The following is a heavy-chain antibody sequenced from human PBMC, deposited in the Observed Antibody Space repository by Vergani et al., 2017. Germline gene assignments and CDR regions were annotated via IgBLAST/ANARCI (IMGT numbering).Heavy chain of an antibody. J-gene: IGHJ3*02. CDR1: GYSFTSYW. D-gene: IGHD3-22*01. CDR3: ARVHYYYDPAGFFDI. V-gene: IGHV5-51*01. CDR2: IYPGDSDT. Sequence: EVQLVQSGAEVKTPGESLKISCKGSGYSFTSYWIGWVRQMPGKGLEWMGIIYPGDSDTRYSPSFQGQVTISADKSISTAYLQWSSLKASDTAMYYCARVHYYYDPAGFFDIWGQGTMVTVSS.